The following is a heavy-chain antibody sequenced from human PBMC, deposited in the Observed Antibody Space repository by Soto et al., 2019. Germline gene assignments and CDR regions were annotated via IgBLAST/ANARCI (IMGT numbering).Heavy chain of an antibody. J-gene: IGHJ4*02. D-gene: IGHD5-12*01. CDR1: GGTFSNDI. CDR3: VRDSPIGSTYSGYDGIDY. CDR2: IIPLLDIT. Sequence: QVQLVQSGAEVKKPGSSVKDSCKASGGTFSNDIITWVRQAPGQGLEWMGRIIPLLDITNYAQKFQGRVTITADKSTSTAYMELNSLRSEDTAVYYCVRDSPIGSTYSGYDGIDYWGQGTLVTVSS. V-gene: IGHV1-69*08.